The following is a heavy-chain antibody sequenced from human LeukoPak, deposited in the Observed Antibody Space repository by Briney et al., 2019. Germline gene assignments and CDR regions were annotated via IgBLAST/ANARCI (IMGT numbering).Heavy chain of an antibody. D-gene: IGHD6-19*01. CDR3: ARDGWGGDTDVHDAFDI. V-gene: IGHV3-7*03. CDR1: GFTFSSYW. J-gene: IGHJ3*02. Sequence: GGSLRLSCAASGFTFSSYWMSWVRQAPGKGLEWMANIRQDEGEKYYGDSVKGRFTISRDNAKTSLYLQMNSLRAEDTAVYYCARDGWGGDTDVHDAFDIWGQGTMVTVSS. CDR2: IRQDEGEK.